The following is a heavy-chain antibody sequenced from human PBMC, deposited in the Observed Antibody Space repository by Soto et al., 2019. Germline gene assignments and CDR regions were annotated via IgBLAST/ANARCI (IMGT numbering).Heavy chain of an antibody. J-gene: IGHJ6*02. CDR3: AIGVVVVSAPVYYYGMDV. Sequence: QVQLVQSGAEVKKPVSSVKVSCKASGGTFSSYAISWVRQAPGQGLYWMGVIISIFGTANYAQKFQCRVTTTADNSTSTAYMELSSMRSEDTAVYYCAIGVVVVSAPVYYYGMDVWGQGTTVTVSS. V-gene: IGHV1-69*06. D-gene: IGHD2-15*01. CDR1: GGTFSSYA. CDR2: IISIFGTA.